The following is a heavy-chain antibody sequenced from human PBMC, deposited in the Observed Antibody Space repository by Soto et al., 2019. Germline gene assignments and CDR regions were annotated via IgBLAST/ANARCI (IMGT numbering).Heavy chain of an antibody. D-gene: IGHD6-13*01. J-gene: IGHJ4*02. CDR2: IYFTGNT. V-gene: IGHV4-31*03. CDR1: GGSINSGDYY. Sequence: SETLSLTCTVSGGSINSGDYYWSWIRQHPGKVLEWIGHIYFTGNTFYIPSLKSRVSISLDTPKNQFSLNLSSVTAADTAIYYCVRVLASGYSSSWYLDYWGQGTLVTVSS. CDR3: VRVLASGYSSSWYLDY.